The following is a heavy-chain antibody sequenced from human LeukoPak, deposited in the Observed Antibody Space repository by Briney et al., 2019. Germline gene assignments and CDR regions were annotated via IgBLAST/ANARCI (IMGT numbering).Heavy chain of an antibody. Sequence: GGSLRLSCAAFGFTFSSYAMSWVRQAPGKGLEWVSAISGSGGSTYYADSVKGRFTISRDNSKNTLYLQMNSLRAEDTAVYYCAKVSSGWYVLCYWGQGTLVTVSS. V-gene: IGHV3-23*01. CDR2: ISGSGGST. CDR3: AKVSSGWYVLCY. CDR1: GFTFSSYA. J-gene: IGHJ4*02. D-gene: IGHD6-19*01.